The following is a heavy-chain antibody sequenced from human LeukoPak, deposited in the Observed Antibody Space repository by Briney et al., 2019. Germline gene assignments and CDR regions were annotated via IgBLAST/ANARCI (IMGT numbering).Heavy chain of an antibody. V-gene: IGHV1-8*01. CDR2: MNPNSGNA. CDR3: GRPLQRGSWTQRALDY. Sequence: GASVKVSCKASGYTFTSYDISWVRQATGQGLEWMGWMNPNSGNAGYAQRFQGRVTMTRNNSISTAYMELTSLRSEDTAVYYCGRPLQRGSWTQRALDYWGPGTLVTVSS. CDR1: GYTFTSYD. D-gene: IGHD3-10*01. J-gene: IGHJ4*02.